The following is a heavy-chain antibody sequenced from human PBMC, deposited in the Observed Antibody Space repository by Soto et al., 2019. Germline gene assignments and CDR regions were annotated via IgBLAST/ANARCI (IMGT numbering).Heavy chain of an antibody. Sequence: QVQLVESGGGVVQPGRSLRLSCAASGFTFSSYGMHWVRQAPGKGLEWVAVISYDGSNKYYADSVKGRFTISRDNSKNTLYLQMNILRAEDTAVYYCAADSSGYYEYFDYWGQGTLVTVSS. CDR3: AADSSGYYEYFDY. CDR1: GFTFSSYG. D-gene: IGHD3-22*01. J-gene: IGHJ4*02. V-gene: IGHV3-30*03. CDR2: ISYDGSNK.